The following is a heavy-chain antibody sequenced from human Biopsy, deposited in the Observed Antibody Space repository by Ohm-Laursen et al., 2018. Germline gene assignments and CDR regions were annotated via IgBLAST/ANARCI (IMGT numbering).Heavy chain of an antibody. CDR1: GGSISNYY. V-gene: IGHV4-4*07. CDR2: IYSSGST. Sequence: SDTLSLTCTVSGGSISNYYWSWIRQPAGKGLEWIGRIYSSGSTNYNPSLKSRVTMSVDTSKNQFYLKLYSVTAAGTAVYYCARDRGYYSDRTVPGYFDLWGRGTLVTVSS. D-gene: IGHD3-22*01. J-gene: IGHJ2*01. CDR3: ARDRGYYSDRTVPGYFDL.